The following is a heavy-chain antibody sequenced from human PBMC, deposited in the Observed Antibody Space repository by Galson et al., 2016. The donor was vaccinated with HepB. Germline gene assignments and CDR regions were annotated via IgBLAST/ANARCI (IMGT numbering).Heavy chain of an antibody. Sequence: SLRLSCAASGFTFGSYWMSWIRQAPGSGLEWVANIKQDGSEKGYVDSVEGRFTISSDNAKNSLYLQMNSLRVEDTGVYYCTREGHGGFDYWGQGTLVIVSS. CDR2: IKQDGSEK. J-gene: IGHJ4*02. CDR1: GFTFGSYW. V-gene: IGHV3-7*01. CDR3: TREGHGGFDY. D-gene: IGHD3-16*01.